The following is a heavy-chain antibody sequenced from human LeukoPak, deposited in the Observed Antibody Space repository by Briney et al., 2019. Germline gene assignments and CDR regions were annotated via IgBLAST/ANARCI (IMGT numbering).Heavy chain of an antibody. V-gene: IGHV4-4*07. D-gene: IGHD6-13*01. CDR2: IYSTGST. Sequence: SETLSLTCTVSGGSISSYYWSWIRQPAGKGLEWIWRIYSTGSTSYNPSLKSRVTMSVDTSKNQFSLRLRSVTAADTAVYYCARQIASAGTAGFDFWGQGALVTVSS. CDR3: ARQIASAGTAGFDF. CDR1: GGSISSYY. J-gene: IGHJ4*02.